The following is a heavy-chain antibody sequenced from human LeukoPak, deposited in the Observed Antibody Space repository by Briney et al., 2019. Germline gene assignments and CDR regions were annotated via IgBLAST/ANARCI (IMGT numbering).Heavy chain of an antibody. Sequence: GGSLRLSCVASEFTFSSYSMIWIRQAPGKGLEWISYISNGSGNRYYADSVKGRFTISRDNAKNLLYLQMNNLRADDTAVYYCARAAKWEFYHYYMDVWGKGTTVAVSS. CDR2: ISNGSGNR. V-gene: IGHV3-48*01. CDR1: EFTFSSYS. CDR3: ARAAKWEFYHYYMDV. J-gene: IGHJ6*03. D-gene: IGHD1-26*01.